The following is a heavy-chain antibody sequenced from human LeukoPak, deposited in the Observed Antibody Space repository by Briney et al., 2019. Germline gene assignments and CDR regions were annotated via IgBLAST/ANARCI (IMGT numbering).Heavy chain of an antibody. D-gene: IGHD6-13*01. Sequence: PGGSLRLSCAASGFTFSSYWMSWVRQAPGKGLEWVSNIKQDGSEKYYVDSVTGRFTISRDNAKNSLYLQMNCLRAEDTAVYYCARGPYSSSFDYWGQGTLVTVSS. CDR1: GFTFSSYW. V-gene: IGHV3-7*01. CDR3: ARGPYSSSFDY. J-gene: IGHJ4*02. CDR2: IKQDGSEK.